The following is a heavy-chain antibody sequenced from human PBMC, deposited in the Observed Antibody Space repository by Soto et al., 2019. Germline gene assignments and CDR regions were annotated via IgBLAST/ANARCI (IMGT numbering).Heavy chain of an antibody. V-gene: IGHV3-7*03. CDR2: INQYGSEI. J-gene: IGHJ6*02. Sequence: GGSLRLSCASSGFTFRTYKMNWVRQAPGRGLEWVANINQYGSEIYYVDSVKGRFTLSRDKANNSLSLQMNSLRAEDTAVYYCARTDYGMDVWGRGTKVTVSS. CDR1: GFTFRTYK. CDR3: ARTDYGMDV.